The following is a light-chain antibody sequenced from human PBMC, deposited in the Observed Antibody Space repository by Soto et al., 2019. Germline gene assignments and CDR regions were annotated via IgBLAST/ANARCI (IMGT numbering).Light chain of an antibody. CDR2: SAS. CDR3: QQYDSFPIT. V-gene: IGKV1-5*03. Sequence: DIQMTQSPSTLSASIGDSVTITCLASQSIRTWLAWHQQKPGKAPNLLIYSASSLGSGVSSRFSGSGSGTEFTLTISSLQPGDFATYYWQQYDSFPITFGQGTRLEIK. CDR1: QSIRTW. J-gene: IGKJ5*01.